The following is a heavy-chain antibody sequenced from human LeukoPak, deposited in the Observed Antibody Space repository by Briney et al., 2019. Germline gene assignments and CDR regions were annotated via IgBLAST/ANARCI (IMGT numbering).Heavy chain of an antibody. CDR1: GDSVSSNSVA. CDR2: TYYRSKWY. J-gene: IGHJ4*02. V-gene: IGHV6-1*01. Sequence: SQTLSLTCTISGDSVSSNSVAWNWIRQSPSRGLEWLGRTYYRSKWYNAVSVKSRIVINPDTSKNQFSLQLNSVTPEDTAVYYCAREMSSAFDYWGQGTLVTVSS. CDR3: AREMSSAFDY.